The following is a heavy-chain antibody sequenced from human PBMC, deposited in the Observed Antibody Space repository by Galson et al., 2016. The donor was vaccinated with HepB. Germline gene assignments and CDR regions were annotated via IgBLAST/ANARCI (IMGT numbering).Heavy chain of an antibody. CDR1: GYTFTSHY. CDR2: INPLDDTT. V-gene: IGHV1-46*01. J-gene: IGHJ5*02. CDR3: AREVAAAGGYNWFDP. Sequence: SVKVSCKASGYTFTSHYIHWVRQAPGHGLEWMGTINPLDDTTYYAQRFQGRVTLTRDTSTSTVYMELSSLRSEDTAVYSCAREVAAAGGYNWFDPWGQGTLVTVSS. D-gene: IGHD6-25*01.